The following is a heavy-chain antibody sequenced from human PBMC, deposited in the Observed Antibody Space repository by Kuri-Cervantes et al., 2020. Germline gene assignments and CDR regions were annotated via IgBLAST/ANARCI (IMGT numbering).Heavy chain of an antibody. D-gene: IGHD1-1*01. CDR3: AREGPVQKGDY. CDR1: GFNFNTYW. Sequence: GGSLRLSCTASGFNFNTYWMYWLRQASGKGLEWVSYISSSSSTIYYADSVKGRFTISRDNAKNSLYLQMNGLRAEDTAVYYCAREGPVQKGDYWGQGTLVTVSS. J-gene: IGHJ4*02. CDR2: ISSSSSTI. V-gene: IGHV3-48*01.